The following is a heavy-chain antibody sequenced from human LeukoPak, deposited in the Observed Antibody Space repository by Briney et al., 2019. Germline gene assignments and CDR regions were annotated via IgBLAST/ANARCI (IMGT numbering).Heavy chain of an antibody. CDR1: GYTFTGYY. CDR2: INPNSGGT. CDR3: ATTTPAPKCLQWLVQGDDAFDI. D-gene: IGHD6-19*01. Sequence: GASVKVSCKASGYTFTGYYMHWVRQAPGQGLEWMGWINPNSGGTNYAQKFQGRVTMTRDTSISTAYMELSRLRSDDTAVYYCATTTPAPKCLQWLVQGDDAFDIWGQGTMVTVSS. V-gene: IGHV1-2*02. J-gene: IGHJ3*02.